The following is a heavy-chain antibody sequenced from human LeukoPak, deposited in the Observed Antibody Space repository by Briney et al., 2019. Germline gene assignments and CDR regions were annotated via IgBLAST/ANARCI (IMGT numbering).Heavy chain of an antibody. J-gene: IGHJ4*02. Sequence: SETLSLTCSVSGYSISSGYSWGWIRQPPGKGLEWIGRIYHSGTTYYDPSLKSRVTISVDTSRNEFSLKLSSVTAADTAVYYCARAREPLLYTYYFDFWGQGALVTVSS. CDR1: GYSISSGYS. CDR3: ARAREPLLYTYYFDF. CDR2: IYHSGTT. V-gene: IGHV4-38-2*02. D-gene: IGHD2-2*02.